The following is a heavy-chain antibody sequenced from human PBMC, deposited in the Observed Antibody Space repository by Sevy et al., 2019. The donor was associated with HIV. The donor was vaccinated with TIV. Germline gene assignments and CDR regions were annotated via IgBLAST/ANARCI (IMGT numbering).Heavy chain of an antibody. V-gene: IGHV3-7*03. Sequence: GGSLRLSCAASGFTFSSYWMSWVRQAPGKGLEWVAKIKRDGSEKYYVDSVKGRFTISRDNAKNSLYLQMNSLRAKDTAVYYCARDCSSASCLWGMDVWGQGTTVTVSS. CDR2: IKRDGSEK. D-gene: IGHD2-2*01. CDR1: GFTFSSYW. J-gene: IGHJ6*02. CDR3: ARDCSSASCLWGMDV.